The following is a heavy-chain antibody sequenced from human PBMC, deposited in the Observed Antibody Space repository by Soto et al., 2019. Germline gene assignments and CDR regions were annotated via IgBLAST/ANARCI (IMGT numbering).Heavy chain of an antibody. D-gene: IGHD2-8*01. CDR2: IYYSGST. CDR1: GGSISSSSYY. J-gene: IGHJ4*02. Sequence: QLQLQESGPGLVKPSETLSLTCTVSGGSISSSSYYWGWIRQPPGKGLEWIGSIYYSGSTYYNPSLKSRVTISVDTSKNQFSLKLSSVTAADTAVYYCASPYCTNGVCLPWGQGTLVTVSS. V-gene: IGHV4-39*01. CDR3: ASPYCTNGVCLP.